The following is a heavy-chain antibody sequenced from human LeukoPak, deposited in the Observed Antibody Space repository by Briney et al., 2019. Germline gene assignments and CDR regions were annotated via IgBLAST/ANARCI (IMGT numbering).Heavy chain of an antibody. V-gene: IGHV4-59*01. CDR1: GGSFSGYY. D-gene: IGHD1-14*01. CDR3: ARSPGNFDY. J-gene: IGHJ4*02. CDR2: IYYSGST. Sequence: SETLSLTCAVYGGSFSGYYWSWIRQPPGKGLEWIGYIYYSGSTNYNPSLKSRVTISVDTSKNQFSLKLSSVTAADTAVYYCARSPGNFDYWGQGTLVTVSS.